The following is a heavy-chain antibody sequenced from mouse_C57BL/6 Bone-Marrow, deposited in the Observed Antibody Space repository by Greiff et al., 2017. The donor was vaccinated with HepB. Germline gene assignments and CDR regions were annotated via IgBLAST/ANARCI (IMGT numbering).Heavy chain of an antibody. CDR3: ATLITTVPYYFDY. CDR1: GYSITSGYN. J-gene: IGHJ2*01. Sequence: EVQLQESGPGLVKPSQSLSLTCSVTGYSITSGYNWNWIRQFPGNKLEWMGYISYDGSNNYNPSLKNRISITRDTSKNQFFLKLNSVTTEDTATYYCATLITTVPYYFDYWGQGTTLTVSS. V-gene: IGHV3-6*01. CDR2: ISYDGSN. D-gene: IGHD1-1*01.